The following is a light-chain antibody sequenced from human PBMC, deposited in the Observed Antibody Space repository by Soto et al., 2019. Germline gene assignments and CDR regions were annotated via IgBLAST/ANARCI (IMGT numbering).Light chain of an antibody. CDR3: CSYAGSYSYV. CDR2: DVS. CDR1: RSDVGGYNY. J-gene: IGLJ1*01. Sequence: QSALTQPHSVSGSPGQSVAISCTGTRSDVGGYNYVSWYQQHPGKAPKLMIYDVSKRPSGVPDRFSGSTSGNTASLTISGLQAEDEADYYCCSYAGSYSYVLGTGTKLTVL. V-gene: IGLV2-11*01.